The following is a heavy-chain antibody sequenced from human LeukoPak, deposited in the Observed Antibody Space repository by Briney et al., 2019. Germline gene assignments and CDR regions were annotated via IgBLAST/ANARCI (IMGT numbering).Heavy chain of an antibody. D-gene: IGHD6-19*01. J-gene: IGHJ3*02. V-gene: IGHV3-30*18. CDR2: ISYDGSNK. Sequence: GGSLRLSCAASGFTFSSYGMHWVRQAPGKGLEWVAVISYDGSNKYFADSVKGRFTISRDNSKNTLYLQMNSLRAEDTAVYYCAKDSGIAVAGTLRSFDIWGQGTMVTVSS. CDR3: AKDSGIAVAGTLRSFDI. CDR1: GFTFSSYG.